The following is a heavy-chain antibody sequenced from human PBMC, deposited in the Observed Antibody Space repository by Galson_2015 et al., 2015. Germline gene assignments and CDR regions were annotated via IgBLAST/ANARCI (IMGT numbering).Heavy chain of an antibody. Sequence: SVKVSCKASGGTFSNYPISWVRQAPGQGLQWMGGITPIFGTAHYAQNFQGRVTISANKATSTAYMELRSLRSDDTAVYYCARARRVVVGTSDYYYMAVWGTGTTVTVSS. J-gene: IGHJ6*03. CDR3: ARARRVVVGTSDYYYMAV. CDR2: ITPIFGTA. D-gene: IGHD2-15*01. CDR1: GGTFSNYP. V-gene: IGHV1-69*06.